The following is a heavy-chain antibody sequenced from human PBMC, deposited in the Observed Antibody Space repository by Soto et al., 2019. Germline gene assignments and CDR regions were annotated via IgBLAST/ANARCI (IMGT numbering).Heavy chain of an antibody. V-gene: IGHV3-48*02. CDR2: ISSSSSTI. J-gene: IGHJ4*02. CDR1: GFTFSSYS. D-gene: IGHD3-22*01. CDR3: ARDDILTYYYDSSGYYAFDY. Sequence: GGSLSLSCAASGFTFSSYSMNWVRQAPGKGLEWVSYISSSSSTIYYADSVKGRFTISRDNAKNSLYLQMNSLRDEDTAVYYCARDDILTYYYDSSGYYAFDYWGQGTLVTVSS.